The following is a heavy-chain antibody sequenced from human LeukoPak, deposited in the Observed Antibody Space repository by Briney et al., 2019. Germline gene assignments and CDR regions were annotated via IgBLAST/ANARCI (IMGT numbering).Heavy chain of an antibody. V-gene: IGHV3-48*03. Sequence: PGGSLRLSCAASGFTFSTYEMNWVRQAPGKGLEWISYISSGGDTMYYADSVKGRFTTSRDNAKNSLYLQMSSLRAEDTAVYYCVRTETTANTFDYWGQGTLVSVSS. CDR1: GFTFSTYE. J-gene: IGHJ4*02. CDR2: ISSGGDTM. CDR3: VRTETTANTFDY. D-gene: IGHD4-11*01.